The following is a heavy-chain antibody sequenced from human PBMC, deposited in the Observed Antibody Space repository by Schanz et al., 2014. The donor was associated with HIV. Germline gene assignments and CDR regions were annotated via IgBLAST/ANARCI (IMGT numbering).Heavy chain of an antibody. CDR2: IIPIFGTA. CDR3: ARAAFSSEYYYGMDV. J-gene: IGHJ6*02. V-gene: IGHV1-69*01. Sequence: QVQLVQSGAEVKKPGSSVKVSCKASGGTFSNYAISWVRQAPGQGLEWMGGIIPIFGTANYAQKFQGRVTIIADESMSTAYMELSSLRSADTAVYFCARAAFSSEYYYGMDVWGQGTTVTVSS. D-gene: IGHD3-3*02. CDR1: GGTFSNYA.